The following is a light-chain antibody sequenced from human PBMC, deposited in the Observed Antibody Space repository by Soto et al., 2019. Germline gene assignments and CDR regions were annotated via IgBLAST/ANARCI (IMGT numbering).Light chain of an antibody. V-gene: IGKV3-15*01. CDR1: QTISRN. J-gene: IGKJ4*01. CDR3: QQYNNWPRAT. CDR2: GTS. Sequence: IVMTPSPPTVSVSPGERATLSCRTSQTISRNLAWYQQRPGQAPRLLMFGTSSRATGFPARFSGSGSGTEFNLTISSLQSEDFGVYYCQQYNNWPRATFGGGTKVDIK.